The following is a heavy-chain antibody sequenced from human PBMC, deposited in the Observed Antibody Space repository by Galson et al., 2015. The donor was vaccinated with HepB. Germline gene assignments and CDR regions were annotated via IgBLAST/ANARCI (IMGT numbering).Heavy chain of an antibody. CDR3: STGGRKRQPLYGLDV. J-gene: IGHJ6*02. CDR1: GFTFSSYS. CDR2: ISSSSSII. V-gene: IGHV3-48*02. D-gene: IGHD6-13*01. Sequence: SLRLSCAASGFTFSSYSMNWVRQAPGKGLEWVSSISSSSSIIYYADSVKGRFTISRDNAKNTLYLQMNSLRDEDTAVYYCSTGGRKRQPLYGLDVWGQGTTVTVSS.